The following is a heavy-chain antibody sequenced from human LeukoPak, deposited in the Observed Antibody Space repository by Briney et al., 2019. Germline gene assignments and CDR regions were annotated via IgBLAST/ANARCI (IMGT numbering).Heavy chain of an antibody. CDR2: MNPNSGNT. CDR3: ARWQYPLLFYGYMNV. CDR1: GYTFTSYD. Sequence: SGKVSCKASGYTFTSYDINWVRQATGQGLEWMGWMNPNSGNTGYAQKFQGRVTITRNTSISTAYMELSSLRSEDTAVYYCARWQYPLLFYGYMNVWVKGTTVTVSS. D-gene: IGHD2-2*01. J-gene: IGHJ6*03. V-gene: IGHV1-8*03.